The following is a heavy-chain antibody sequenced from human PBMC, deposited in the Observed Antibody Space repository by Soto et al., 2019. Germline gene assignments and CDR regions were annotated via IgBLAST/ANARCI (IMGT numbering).Heavy chain of an antibody. J-gene: IGHJ4*02. CDR2: TYYRSNWRH. V-gene: IGHV6-1*01. Sequence: QTLSLTCAISGDSVSSNTAAWNWIRSSPSRGLEWLGRTYYRSNWRHDYAVSVKSRITVNPDTSKNHFSLQLNSVTPDDTAVYYCARGVAGSVFDLSGKRTLVTV. CDR3: ARGVAGSVFDL. D-gene: IGHD6-19*01. CDR1: GDSVSSNTAA.